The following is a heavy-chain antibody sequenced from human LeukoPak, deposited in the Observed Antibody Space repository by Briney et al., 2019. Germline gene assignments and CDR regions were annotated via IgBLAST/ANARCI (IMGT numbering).Heavy chain of an antibody. Sequence: GGSLRLSCAASGFTISEYTMHWVRQTPGKGLEWVASISSDGSNKYSADSVRGRFTIFRDNSKNTLYLQLSSLRTEVTGVYYCARGDSGPQAWFDPWGQGTMVIVSS. CDR3: ARGDSGPQAWFDP. CDR1: GFTISEYT. CDR2: ISSDGSNK. J-gene: IGHJ5*02. D-gene: IGHD6-19*01. V-gene: IGHV3-30*04.